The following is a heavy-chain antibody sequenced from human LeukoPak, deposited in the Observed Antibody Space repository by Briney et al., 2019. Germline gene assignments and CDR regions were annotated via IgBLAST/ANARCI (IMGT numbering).Heavy chain of an antibody. Sequence: GASVKVSCKASGYTFTGYYMHWVRQAPGQGLEWMGWINPNSGGTNYAQKFQGRVTMTRDTSISTAYMELSRLRSDDTAVYYCARDLNNWNDERGFFDYWGQGTLVTVSS. CDR3: ARDLNNWNDERGFFDY. V-gene: IGHV1-2*02. CDR2: INPNSGGT. J-gene: IGHJ4*02. D-gene: IGHD1-20*01. CDR1: GYTFTGYY.